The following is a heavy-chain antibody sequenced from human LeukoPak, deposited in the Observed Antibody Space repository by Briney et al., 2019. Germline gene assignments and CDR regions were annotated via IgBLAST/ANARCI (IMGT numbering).Heavy chain of an antibody. CDR1: GFTFSSYS. Sequence: PGGSLRLSCAASGFTFSSYSMSWVRQAPGKGLEWVSAISGSGGSTYYADSVKGRFTISRDNSKNTLYLQMNSLRAEDTAVYYCAKERNYDFWKTGYFDYWGQGTLVTVSS. CDR3: AKERNYDFWKTGYFDY. CDR2: ISGSGGST. D-gene: IGHD3-3*01. V-gene: IGHV3-23*01. J-gene: IGHJ4*02.